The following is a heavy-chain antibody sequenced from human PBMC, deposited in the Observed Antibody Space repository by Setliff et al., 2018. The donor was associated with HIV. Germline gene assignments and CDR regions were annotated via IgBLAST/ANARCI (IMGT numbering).Heavy chain of an antibody. Sequence: VSFKASGYTFNNYGVMWVRQAPGQGLEWMGWISGYGNRKYAQKFEGRLTVTTDTSTSTAYMELRTLRSDDTAVYFCASGRGIYGSGALEAYDIWGQGTMVTVSS. J-gene: IGHJ3*02. CDR3: ASGRGIYGSGALEAYDI. CDR1: GYTFNNYG. CDR2: ISGYGNR. D-gene: IGHD3-10*01. V-gene: IGHV1-18*01.